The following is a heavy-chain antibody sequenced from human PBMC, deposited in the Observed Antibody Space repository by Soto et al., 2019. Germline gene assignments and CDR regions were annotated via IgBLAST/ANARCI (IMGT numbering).Heavy chain of an antibody. D-gene: IGHD6-19*01. J-gene: IGHJ4*02. CDR3: ARHVYSSGWFDY. Sequence: GESLKISCNGSGYSFTSYWISWVRQMPGKGLEWMGRIDPSDSYTNYSPSFQGHVTISADKSISTAYLQWSSLKASDTAVYYCARHVYSSGWFDYWGQGTLVTVSS. CDR2: IDPSDSYT. V-gene: IGHV5-10-1*01. CDR1: GYSFTSYW.